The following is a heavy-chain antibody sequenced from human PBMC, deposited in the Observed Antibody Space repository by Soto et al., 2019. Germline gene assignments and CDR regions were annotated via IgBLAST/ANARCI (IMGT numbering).Heavy chain of an antibody. D-gene: IGHD2-8*01. CDR2: VYYRGRS. CDR3: VSQRTSVLTQAYFDY. V-gene: IGHV4-39*01. CDR1: GGSVSNSNYY. Sequence: VTMCVTGTGSGGSVSNSNYYWGWIRQSAGKGLEWIGSVYYRGRSYSKSSVKSRVTISVDTSKNQFSLNLNSVTASDTAVYFCVSQRTSVLTQAYFDYWGPGALVTVSS. J-gene: IGHJ4*02.